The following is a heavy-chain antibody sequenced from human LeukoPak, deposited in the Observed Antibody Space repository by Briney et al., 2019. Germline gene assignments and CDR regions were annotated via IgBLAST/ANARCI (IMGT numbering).Heavy chain of an antibody. CDR2: ISSSSSYI. Sequence: GGSLRLSCAASGFTFSSYSMNWVRQAPGKGLEWVSSISSSSSYIYYADSVKGRFTISRDNAKNSLYLQINSLRAEDTAVYYCARDSGSRTFDYWGQGTLVTVSS. CDR1: GFTFSSYS. CDR3: ARDSGSRTFDY. V-gene: IGHV3-21*01. J-gene: IGHJ4*02. D-gene: IGHD1-26*01.